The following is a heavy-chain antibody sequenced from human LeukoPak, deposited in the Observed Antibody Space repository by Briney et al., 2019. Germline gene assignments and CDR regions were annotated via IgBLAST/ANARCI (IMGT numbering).Heavy chain of an antibody. CDR2: ISYDGSNK. V-gene: IGHV3-30-3*01. J-gene: IGHJ4*02. Sequence: GESLRPSCAASGFTFSSYAMHWVRQAPGKGLEWVAVISYDGSNKYYADSVKGRFTISRDNSKNTLYLQMNSLRAEDTAVYYCASRAGTFDYWGQGTLVTVSS. CDR1: GFTFSSYA. D-gene: IGHD6-13*01. CDR3: ASRAGTFDY.